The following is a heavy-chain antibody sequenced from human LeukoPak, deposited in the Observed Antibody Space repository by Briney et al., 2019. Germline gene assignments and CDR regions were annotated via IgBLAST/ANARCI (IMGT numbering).Heavy chain of an antibody. D-gene: IGHD1-26*01. CDR1: GFTSTNYA. CDR3: AKRGWDYYYYGMDV. Sequence: GGSLRLSCAASGFTSTNYAMNWVRQAPGKGLEWVSAISGSGGSTYYADSVKGRFTVSRDNSKNTLYLQMNSLRAEDTAVYYCAKRGWDYYYYGMDVWGQGTTVTVSS. CDR2: ISGSGGST. J-gene: IGHJ6*02. V-gene: IGHV3-23*01.